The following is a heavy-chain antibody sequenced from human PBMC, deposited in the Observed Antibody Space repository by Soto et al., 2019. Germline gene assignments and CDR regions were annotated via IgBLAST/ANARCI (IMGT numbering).Heavy chain of an antibody. J-gene: IGHJ3*02. CDR2: FDPEDGET. Sequence: ASVKVSCKVSGYTLTELSMHWVRQAPGKGLEWMGGFDPEDGETIYAQKFQGRVTMTEDTSTDTAYMELSSLRSKDTAVYYCATHARYDSSGYYYLGAFDIWGQGTMVTVSS. CDR1: GYTLTELS. D-gene: IGHD3-22*01. V-gene: IGHV1-24*01. CDR3: ATHARYDSSGYYYLGAFDI.